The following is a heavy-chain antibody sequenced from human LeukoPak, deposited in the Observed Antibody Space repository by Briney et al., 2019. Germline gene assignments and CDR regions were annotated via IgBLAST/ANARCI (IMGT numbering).Heavy chain of an antibody. J-gene: IGHJ5*02. CDR2: IYPGDSDT. V-gene: IGHV5-51*01. Sequence: GESLKISCKGSGDSFTNCWIGWVRQMPGKGLEWMGIIYPGDSDTRYSPSFQGQVTISDCKSSSTAYRQWSTLKASDTTVYYCAARIAATRWFDPWGQGTLVTVSS. CDR1: GDSFTNCW. CDR3: AARIAATRWFDP. D-gene: IGHD6-13*01.